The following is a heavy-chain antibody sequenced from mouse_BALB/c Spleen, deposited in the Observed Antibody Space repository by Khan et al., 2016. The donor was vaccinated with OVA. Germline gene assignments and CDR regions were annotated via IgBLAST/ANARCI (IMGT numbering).Heavy chain of an antibody. Sequence: EVELVESGGGLVQPGGSRKLSCAASGFTFSSFGMHWVRQAPEKGLEWVAYISSGSSTIYYADTVKGRFTISRDNPTNTPFLQMTSLRSEDTAMYYCARDYSSYFDVWGAGTTVTVSS. CDR3: ARDYSSYFDV. J-gene: IGHJ1*01. V-gene: IGHV5-17*02. CDR2: ISSGSSTI. CDR1: GFTFSSFG. D-gene: IGHD2-13*01.